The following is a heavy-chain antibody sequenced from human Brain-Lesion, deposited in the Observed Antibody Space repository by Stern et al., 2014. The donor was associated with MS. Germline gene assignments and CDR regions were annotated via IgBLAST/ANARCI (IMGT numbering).Heavy chain of an antibody. CDR3: AGEEDIRYCSGGSCTGNWFDP. Sequence: QVQLEESGPGLVKPSETLSLTCTVAGGSVSSTSYAWAWIRQPPGKGLEWIGTIYYSGNTYYSPSPKRRLTISLDTPKNQFSLQLRLGTAADTAVYYCAGEEDIRYCSGGSCTGNWFDPWGQGTLVTVSS. CDR2: IYYSGNT. J-gene: IGHJ5*02. CDR1: GGSVSSTSYA. V-gene: IGHV4-39*01. D-gene: IGHD2-15*01.